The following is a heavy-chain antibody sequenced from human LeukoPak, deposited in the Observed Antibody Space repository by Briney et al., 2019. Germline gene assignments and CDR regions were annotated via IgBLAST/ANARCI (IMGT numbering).Heavy chain of an antibody. V-gene: IGHV4-4*08. Sequence: SETLSLTCTVSGGSISSYYWSWIRQPPGKGLEWIGNIYTTGSTYYSPSLKSRVIISLDTSENQFSLTLSSLTAADTAVYYCARLSGGGGNLLDSWGQGALLTVSS. J-gene: IGHJ4*02. CDR2: IYTTGST. CDR3: ARLSGGGGNLLDS. CDR1: GGSISSYY. D-gene: IGHD4-23*01.